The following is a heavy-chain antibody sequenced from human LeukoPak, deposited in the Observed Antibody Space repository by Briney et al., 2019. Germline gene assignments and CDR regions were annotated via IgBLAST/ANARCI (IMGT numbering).Heavy chain of an antibody. Sequence: TGGSPRLSCAASGFTFSTYWMSWVRQAPGKGLEWVANTKEDGGEKYYVDSVKGRFTISRDNAENSLYLQMNSLRAEDTAVYYCARRSVAGSLGYWGQGTLVTVSS. V-gene: IGHV3-7*01. D-gene: IGHD6-19*01. J-gene: IGHJ4*02. CDR1: GFTFSTYW. CDR3: ARRSVAGSLGY. CDR2: TKEDGGEK.